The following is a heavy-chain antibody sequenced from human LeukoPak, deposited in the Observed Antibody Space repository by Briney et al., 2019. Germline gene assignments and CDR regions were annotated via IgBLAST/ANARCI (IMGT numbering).Heavy chain of an antibody. Sequence: GGSLRLSCSASGFSFSNYWMTWVRQAPGKGLEWVANIKEDGSETVYVDSVSGRFTISRDNARKSLYLQMYPLRVEDTALYYGARDPYDGSGYSAFDIWGEGTLVSVST. CDR1: GFSFSNYW. CDR3: ARDPYDGSGYSAFDI. V-gene: IGHV3-7*01. J-gene: IGHJ3*02. CDR2: IKEDGSET. D-gene: IGHD3-22*01.